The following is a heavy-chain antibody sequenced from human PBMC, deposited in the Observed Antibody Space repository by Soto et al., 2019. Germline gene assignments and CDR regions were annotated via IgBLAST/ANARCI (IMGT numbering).Heavy chain of an antibody. J-gene: IGHJ4*02. V-gene: IGHV4-31*03. CDR1: GGSISSGGYY. Sequence: PSETLSLTCTVSGGSISSGGYYWSWIRQHPGKGLEWIGYIYYSGSTYYNPSLKSRVTISVDTSKNQFSLKLSSVTAADTAVYYCARVQHKIQLWSVDSGYFDYWGQGTLVTVSS. D-gene: IGHD5-18*01. CDR2: IYYSGST. CDR3: ARVQHKIQLWSVDSGYFDY.